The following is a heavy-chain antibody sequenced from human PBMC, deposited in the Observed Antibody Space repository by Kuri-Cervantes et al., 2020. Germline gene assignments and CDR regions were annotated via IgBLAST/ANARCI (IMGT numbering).Heavy chain of an antibody. CDR3: ARDPPTVNDY. CDR2: IKQDGSEK. V-gene: IGHV3-7*01. J-gene: IGHJ4*02. D-gene: IGHD4-17*01. CDR1: GFTFSSYA. Sequence: LSLTCAASGFTFSSYAMHWVRQAPGKGLEWVANIKQDGSEKYYADSVKGQFTISRDNAKNSLYLQMNSLRAEDTAVYYCARDPPTVNDYWGQGTLVTVSS.